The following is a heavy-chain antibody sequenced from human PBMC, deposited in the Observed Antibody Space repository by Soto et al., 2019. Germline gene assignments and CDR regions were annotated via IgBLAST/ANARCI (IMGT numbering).Heavy chain of an antibody. J-gene: IGHJ4*02. V-gene: IGHV3-30-3*02. CDR3: AKSTAN. CDR1: GVTVSDYP. Sequence: QVQVVESGGGVVQPGRSLRLSCAVSGVTVSDYPLHWVRQAPGKGLEWVAVMFRDENNKRYADSVKGRFTISRDNSKNTLYLQMDSLRPDDTAVYYCAKSTANWVQGTLVTVSS. CDR2: MFRDENNK.